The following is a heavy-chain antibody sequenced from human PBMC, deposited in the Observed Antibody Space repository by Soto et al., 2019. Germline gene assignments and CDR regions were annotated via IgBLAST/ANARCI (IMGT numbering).Heavy chain of an antibody. CDR3: ARRSNFHYRYAY. Sequence: PSETLSLTCTVSGGSMISYYWTWFRQPPGKGLEWIGYIYSSGSAGYNPSLKSRVTMLVDTSKNQFSLRLSSVTAADTAVYYCARRSNFHYRYAYWTRGTLVTVSS. CDR2: IYSSGSA. D-gene: IGHD3-16*02. J-gene: IGHJ4*02. CDR1: GGSMISYY. V-gene: IGHV4-59*08.